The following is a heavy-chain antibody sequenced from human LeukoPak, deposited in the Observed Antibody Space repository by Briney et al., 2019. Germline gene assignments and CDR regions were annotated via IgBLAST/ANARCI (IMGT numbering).Heavy chain of an antibody. V-gene: IGHV3-33*06. CDR3: AKDVQGSGSPHDY. CDR2: IWYDGSDK. Sequence: GGSLRLSCAASGFTFSSYGMHWVRQAPGKGLEWVAVIWYDGSDKYYADSVKGRFTISRDNSKNTLYLQMNSLRAEDTAVYYCAKDVQGSGSPHDYWGQGTLVTVSS. CDR1: GFTFSSYG. J-gene: IGHJ4*02. D-gene: IGHD3-10*01.